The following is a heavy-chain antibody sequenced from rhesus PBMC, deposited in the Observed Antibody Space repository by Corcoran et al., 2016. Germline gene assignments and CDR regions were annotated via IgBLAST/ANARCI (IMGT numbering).Heavy chain of an antibody. CDR3: TREPLFITGTTYRFFDY. CDR1: GFTFSSFD. D-gene: IGHD1-7*02. J-gene: IGHJ4*01. V-gene: IGHV3-136*01. CDR2: IIYKCKTL. Sequence: EVQLVESGGGLVQPGGSLRLSCVASGFTFSSFDMSWVRQAPGKGLEWVSYIIYKCKTLYYPHAVNGRCPISRDNAKNSLSLQSSSLRAEDTAVYYCTREPLFITGTTYRFFDYWGQGVLVTVSS.